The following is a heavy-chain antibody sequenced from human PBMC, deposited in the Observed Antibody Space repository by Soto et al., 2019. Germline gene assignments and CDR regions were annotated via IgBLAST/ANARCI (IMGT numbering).Heavy chain of an antibody. CDR2: IWYDGSNK. J-gene: IGHJ4*02. CDR1: GFTFSTYG. Sequence: GGSLRLSCAASGFTFSTYGMHWVRQAPGKGLEWVAVIWYDGSNKYYADSVKCRFTISRDNSKNTLYLQMNSLRVEDTAVYYCARDGSGSTHQFDYWGQGTRFTAPQ. D-gene: IGHD1-26*01. CDR3: ARDGSGSTHQFDY. V-gene: IGHV3-33*01.